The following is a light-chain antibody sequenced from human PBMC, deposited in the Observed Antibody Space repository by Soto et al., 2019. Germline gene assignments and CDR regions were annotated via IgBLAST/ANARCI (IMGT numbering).Light chain of an antibody. CDR2: KAS. J-gene: IGKJ1*01. Sequence: DIQMTQSPSTLSGSVGDRVTLACRASQTISSWLAWYQQKPGKAPKLLIYKASTLKSWVPSRFSGIVSLTEFTLTISSLQPDDFATYYCQHYNRYSEAFGQGTKVDI. V-gene: IGKV1-5*03. CDR3: QHYNRYSEA. CDR1: QTISSW.